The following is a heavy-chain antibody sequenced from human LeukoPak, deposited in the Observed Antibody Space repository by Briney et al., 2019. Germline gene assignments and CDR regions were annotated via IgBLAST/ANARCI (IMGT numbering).Heavy chain of an antibody. J-gene: IGHJ3*02. CDR3: AKENLVWQCPRRDAFDI. CDR2: IRYDGSNK. D-gene: IGHD5/OR15-5a*01. Sequence: PGGSLRLSCAASGFTFSSYGMHWVRQAPGKGLEWVAYIRYDGSNKYYADSVKGRFTISRDNSKNTLYLQMNSLRAEDTAVYYSAKENLVWQCPRRDAFDIWGQGTMVTVSS. V-gene: IGHV3-30*02. CDR1: GFTFSSYG.